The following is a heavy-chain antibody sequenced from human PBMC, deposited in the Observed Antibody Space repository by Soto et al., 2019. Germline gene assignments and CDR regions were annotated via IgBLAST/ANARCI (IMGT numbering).Heavy chain of an antibody. CDR2: IYYTGST. CDR1: VGSLSSYW. CDR3: ARGPRDSGTYHYFFDY. J-gene: IGHJ4*02. D-gene: IGHD3-10*01. Sequence: SETLSLTCTVSVGSLSSYWWSWIRQPPGKGLEWIGYIYYTGSTNYNPSLKSRVTISLDASKNQFSLKLNSATAADTAVYYCARGPRDSGTYHYFFDYWGPGNLVTVS. V-gene: IGHV4-59*01.